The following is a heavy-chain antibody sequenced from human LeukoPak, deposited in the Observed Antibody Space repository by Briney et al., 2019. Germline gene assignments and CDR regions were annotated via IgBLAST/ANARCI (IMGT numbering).Heavy chain of an antibody. V-gene: IGHV4-39*07. CDR3: ATLTTPGWFNP. D-gene: IGHD1-1*01. CDR1: GGSISSSSYY. J-gene: IGHJ5*02. CDR2: VYYSGST. Sequence: SETLSLTCTVSGGSISSSSYYWGWIRQPPGKGLEWIGNVYYSGSTYYNPSLKSRVTISVDTSNNHFSLKLSSVTAADTAVYYCATLTTPGWFNPWGQGTLVTVSS.